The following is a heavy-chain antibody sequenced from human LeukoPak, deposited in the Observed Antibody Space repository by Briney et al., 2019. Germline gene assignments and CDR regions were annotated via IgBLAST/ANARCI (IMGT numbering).Heavy chain of an antibody. J-gene: IGHJ3*02. CDR2: IYYSGST. CDR3: ARTYSSSWYESPHYAFDI. D-gene: IGHD6-13*01. CDR1: GGSISSSSYY. Sequence: KSSETLSLTCTVSGGSISSSSYYWGWIRQPPGKGLEWIGSIYYSGSTYYNPSLKSRVTISVDTSKNQFSLKLSSVTAADTAVYYCARTYSSSWYESPHYAFDIWGQGTMVTVSS. V-gene: IGHV4-39*01.